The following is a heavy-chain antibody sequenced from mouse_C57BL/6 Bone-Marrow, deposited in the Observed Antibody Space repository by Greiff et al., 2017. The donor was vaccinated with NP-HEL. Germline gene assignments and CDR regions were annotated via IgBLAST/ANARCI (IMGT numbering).Heavy chain of an antibody. D-gene: IGHD4-1*01. V-gene: IGHV7-1*01. J-gene: IGHJ1*03. CDR1: GFTFSDFY. CDR2: SRNKANDYTT. CDR3: ARDNWDWYFDV. Sequence: EVKVVESGGGLVQSGRSLRLSCATSGFTFSDFYMEWVRQAPGKGLEWIAASRNKANDYTTEYSASVKGRFIVSRDTSQSILYLQMNALRAEDTAIYYCARDNWDWYFDVWGTGTMVTVSS.